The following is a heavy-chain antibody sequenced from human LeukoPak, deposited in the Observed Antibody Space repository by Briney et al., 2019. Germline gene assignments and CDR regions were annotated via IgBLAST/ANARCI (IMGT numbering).Heavy chain of an antibody. D-gene: IGHD1-1*01. CDR1: GGSISSYY. CDR3: ARHMGLGYTYFYPYFDY. V-gene: IGHV4-59*08. Sequence: PSETLSLTCTAPGGSISSYYWSWIRQPPGKGLEWIGYIYYSGSTNYNLSLKSRVTISVDTSKNQFSLKLSSVTAADTAVYYCARHMGLGYTYFYPYFDYWGQGTLVTVSS. J-gene: IGHJ4*01. CDR2: IYYSGST.